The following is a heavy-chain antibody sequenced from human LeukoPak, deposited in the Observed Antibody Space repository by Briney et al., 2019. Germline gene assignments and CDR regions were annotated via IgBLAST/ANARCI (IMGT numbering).Heavy chain of an antibody. CDR2: IKSKTEDGTT. V-gene: IGHV3-15*01. D-gene: IGHD6-19*01. J-gene: IGHJ4*02. CDR3: ATVQLPN. Sequence: GGSLRLPYAASGLTYSSYAMSRVRQAPRKGPEWVGRIKSKTEDGTTDYAAPVKGRFTISRDDSKNTLYLQMNSLKTEDTGVYYCATVQLPNWGQGTLVTVSS. CDR1: GLTYSSYA.